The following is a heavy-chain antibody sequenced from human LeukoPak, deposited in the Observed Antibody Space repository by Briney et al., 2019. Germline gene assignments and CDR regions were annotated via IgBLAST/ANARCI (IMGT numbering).Heavy chain of an antibody. D-gene: IGHD3-10*01. CDR3: AKEPGVKYYFDY. V-gene: IGHV3-30*02. Sequence: GGSLRLSCTVSEFTVSSNSMSWVRQAPGKGLEWVAFIRYDGSNKYYADSVKGRFTISRDNSKNTLYLQMNSLRAEDTAVYYCAKEPGVKYYFDYWGQGTLVTVSS. CDR1: EFTVSSNS. CDR2: IRYDGSNK. J-gene: IGHJ4*02.